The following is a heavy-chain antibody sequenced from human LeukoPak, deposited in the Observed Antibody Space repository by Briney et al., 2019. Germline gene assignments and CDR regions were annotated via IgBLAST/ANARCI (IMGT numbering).Heavy chain of an antibody. CDR1: GGSFSGYY. V-gene: IGHV4-34*01. Sequence: SETLSLTCDVYGGSFSGYYWSWIRQPPGKGLEWIGEINHSGSTNYNPSLKSRVTISVDTSKNQFSLKLSSVTAADTAVYYCARRIAVAASTWFDPWGQGALVTVSS. CDR3: ARRIAVAASTWFDP. CDR2: INHSGST. J-gene: IGHJ5*02. D-gene: IGHD6-19*01.